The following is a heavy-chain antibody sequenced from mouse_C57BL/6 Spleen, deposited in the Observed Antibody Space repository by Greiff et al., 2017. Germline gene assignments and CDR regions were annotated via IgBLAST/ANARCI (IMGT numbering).Heavy chain of an antibody. J-gene: IGHJ2*01. CDR3: ARGKDTSGYSDY. Sequence: VQLQQPGAELVRPGSSVKLSCKASGYTFPSYWMHWVKQKPIRGLEWIGNIDPSDSATHYNQKFKDKATLTVDKSSSTAYMQLSSLTAEDSAVYYCARGKDTSGYSDYWGQGTTLTVSS. D-gene: IGHD3-2*02. CDR1: GYTFPSYW. CDR2: IDPSDSAT. V-gene: IGHV1-52*01.